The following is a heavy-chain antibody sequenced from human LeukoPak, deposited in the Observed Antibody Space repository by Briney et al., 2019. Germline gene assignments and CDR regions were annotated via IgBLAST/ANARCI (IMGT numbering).Heavy chain of an antibody. J-gene: IGHJ5*02. CDR1: GFTFSSYS. V-gene: IGHV3-21*01. Sequence: GGSLRLSCAASGFTFSSYSMNWVRQAPGKGLEWVSSISSSSSYIYYADSVKGRFTISRDNAKNSLYLQMNSLRAEDTAVYYCASTEYYYGSGSGFDPWGQGTLVTVSS. CDR3: ASTEYYYGSGSGFDP. CDR2: ISSSSSYI. D-gene: IGHD3-10*01.